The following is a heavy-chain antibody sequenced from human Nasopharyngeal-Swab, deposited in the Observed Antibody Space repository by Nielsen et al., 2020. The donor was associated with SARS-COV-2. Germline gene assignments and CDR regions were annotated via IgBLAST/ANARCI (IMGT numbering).Heavy chain of an antibody. CDR3: ARDNAYCSATRCENWFDP. D-gene: IGHD2-15*01. CDR2: IHYTGST. J-gene: IGHJ5*02. V-gene: IGHV4-39*07. CDR1: GGSISSSSYY. Sequence: SETLSLTCTVSGGSISSSSYYWGWIRQPPGKGLEWIGSIHYTGSTYYNSSLKSRVTMSVDTSKNQLSLKLSSVTAADTAVYYCARDNAYCSATRCENWFDPWGQGTLVTASS.